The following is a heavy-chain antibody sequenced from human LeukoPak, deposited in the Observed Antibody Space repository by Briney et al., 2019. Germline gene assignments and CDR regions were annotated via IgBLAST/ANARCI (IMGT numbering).Heavy chain of an antibody. J-gene: IGHJ4*02. CDR1: GGTFSSYA. V-gene: IGHV1-69*04. Sequence: ASVKVSCKASGGTFSSYAISWVRQAPGQGLEWMGRIIPIFGIANYAQKLQGRVTMTTDTSTSTAYMELRSLRSDDTAVYYCARTLGPMGYYFDYWGQGTLVTVSS. D-gene: IGHD7-27*01. CDR2: IIPIFGIA. CDR3: ARTLGPMGYYFDY.